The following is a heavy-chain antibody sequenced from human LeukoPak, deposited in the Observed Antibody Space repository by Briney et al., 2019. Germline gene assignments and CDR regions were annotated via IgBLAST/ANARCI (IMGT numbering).Heavy chain of an antibody. V-gene: IGHV3-49*04. Sequence: GGSLRLSCTTSGFTLGDYAMSWVRQAPGKGLEWVSFIRRKAHGGATEYAASVKGRFSSSRDDSKSIAYLQMNSLKTEDTAVYFCTRVTYYYDNSGYFHFDSWGQGSLVTVSS. CDR2: IRRKAHGGAT. D-gene: IGHD3-22*01. CDR3: TRVTYYYDNSGYFHFDS. J-gene: IGHJ4*02. CDR1: GFTLGDYA.